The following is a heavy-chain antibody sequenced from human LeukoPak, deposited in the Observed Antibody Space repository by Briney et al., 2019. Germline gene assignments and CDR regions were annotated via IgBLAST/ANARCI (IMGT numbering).Heavy chain of an antibody. Sequence: GGSLRLSCAAFGFTFSSYAMSWVRQAPGKGLEWVSAISGSGGSTYYADSVKGRFTISRDNSKNTLYLQMNSLRAEDTAVYYCATYDSSGYYFDYWGQGTLVTVSS. J-gene: IGHJ4*02. CDR2: ISGSGGST. D-gene: IGHD3-22*01. V-gene: IGHV3-23*01. CDR1: GFTFSSYA. CDR3: ATYDSSGYYFDY.